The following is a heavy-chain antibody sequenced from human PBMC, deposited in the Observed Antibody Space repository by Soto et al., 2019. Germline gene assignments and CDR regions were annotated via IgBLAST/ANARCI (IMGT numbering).Heavy chain of an antibody. V-gene: IGHV1-3*01. CDR2: INGGNGNT. CDR1: GHTFTNYA. CDR3: ARAYCGGDCPPGGY. Sequence: QVQLVQSGAEVMKPGASVKVSCKASGHTFTNYAIHWVRQAPGQRLEWMGWINGGNGNTKYSQRFQGRVTITRDASASTVYMELSSLRSEDTAVFYCARAYCGGDCPPGGYWGQGALVTVSS. D-gene: IGHD2-21*02. J-gene: IGHJ4*02.